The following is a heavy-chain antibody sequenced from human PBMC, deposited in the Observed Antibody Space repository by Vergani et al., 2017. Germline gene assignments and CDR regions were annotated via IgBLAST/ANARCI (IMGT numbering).Heavy chain of an antibody. CDR3: ARHDSGHYDSSYYGLDV. J-gene: IGHJ6*02. CDR1: GGSISSGSYY. V-gene: IGHV4-61*02. D-gene: IGHD3-16*01. Sequence: QVQLLESGPGLLKPSQTLSLTCTVSGGSISSGSYYWSWIRQPAGKGLEWIGRIYTSGSTNYNPSLKSRVTMSVDTSKNQFSLKLSSVTAADSAVYYCARHDSGHYDSSYYGLDVWGQGTTVTVSS. CDR2: IYTSGST.